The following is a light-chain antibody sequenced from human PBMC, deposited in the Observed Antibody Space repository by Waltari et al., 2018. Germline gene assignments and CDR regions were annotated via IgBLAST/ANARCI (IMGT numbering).Light chain of an antibody. J-gene: IGLJ2*01. CDR2: QDS. Sequence: YELTQPPSVSVSPGQTVSITCSGGKLEDKYVCWYQQKTGQSPVLVMHQDSRRPSGGPEQVAGSSSGNTATLTISGTQAMDEADYYCQAWDSISDVVFGGGTRLTVL. V-gene: IGLV3-1*01. CDR1: KLEDKY. CDR3: QAWDSISDVV.